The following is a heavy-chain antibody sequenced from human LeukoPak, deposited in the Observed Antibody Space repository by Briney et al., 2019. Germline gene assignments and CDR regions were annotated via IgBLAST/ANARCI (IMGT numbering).Heavy chain of an antibody. D-gene: IGHD1-20*01. Sequence: GSLRLSCAASGFTFSDYYISWIRQAPGKGLEWVSYISSSGSTIYYADSVKGRFTISRDNAKNSLYLQMNSLRAEDTAVYYCARDPAGSNWNVDGEAYYYYYYMDVWGKGTTVTVSS. CDR3: ARDPAGSNWNVDGEAYYYYYYMDV. J-gene: IGHJ6*03. CDR2: ISSSGSTI. V-gene: IGHV3-11*01. CDR1: GFTFSDYY.